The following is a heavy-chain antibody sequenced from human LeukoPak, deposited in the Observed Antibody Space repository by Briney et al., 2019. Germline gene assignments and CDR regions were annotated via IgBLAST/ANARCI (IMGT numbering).Heavy chain of an antibody. CDR3: ARDGDAGAFDI. D-gene: IGHD7-27*01. V-gene: IGHV1-2*02. CDR1: GYTFTVYY. Sequence: ASVRVSCKASGYTFTVYYMHWVREAPGQGRGWMGWINPNSGGTNYAQKFQGRVTMPSDTSISTAYMELSRLRSDDTAVYYCARDGDAGAFDIWGQGTMVTVSS. J-gene: IGHJ3*02. CDR2: INPNSGGT.